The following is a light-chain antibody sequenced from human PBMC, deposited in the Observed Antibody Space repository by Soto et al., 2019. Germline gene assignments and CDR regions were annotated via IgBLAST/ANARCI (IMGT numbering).Light chain of an antibody. CDR3: QQYDNLPPFT. CDR1: QDISNY. V-gene: IGKV1-33*01. J-gene: IGKJ4*01. Sequence: DIQMNQSPSSLSASVGDRVTITCPASQDISNYLNWYQQKPGKAPKLLIYDASNLETGVPSRFSGSGSGTDFTFNISSLQPADIATYYCQQYDNLPPFTFGGGTKVEIK. CDR2: DAS.